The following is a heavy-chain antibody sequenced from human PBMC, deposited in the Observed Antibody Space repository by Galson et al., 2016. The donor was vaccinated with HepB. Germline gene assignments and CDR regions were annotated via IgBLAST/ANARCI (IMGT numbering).Heavy chain of an antibody. D-gene: IGHD5-12*01. Sequence: SPSFQGQVTISADKSISTAYLQWSSLKASDTAMYYCARQLGPPYIVASLGYFDYWGQGTLVTVSS. V-gene: IGHV5-51*01. J-gene: IGHJ4*02. CDR3: ARQLGPPYIVASLGYFDY.